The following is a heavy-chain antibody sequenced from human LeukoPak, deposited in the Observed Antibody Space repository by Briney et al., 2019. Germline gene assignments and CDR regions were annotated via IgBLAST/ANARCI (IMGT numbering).Heavy chain of an antibody. CDR2: IYYSGST. J-gene: IGHJ6*03. D-gene: IGHD3-3*01. CDR1: GGSISSYY. Sequence: SETLSLTCTVSGGSISSYYWSWIRQPPGKGLEWIGYIYYSGSTNYNPSLKSRVTISVDTSKNQFSLKLSSVTAADTAVYYCARDLSHYDFWSGYPTQYYYMDVWGKGTTVTVSS. V-gene: IGHV4-59*01. CDR3: ARDLSHYDFWSGYPTQYYYMDV.